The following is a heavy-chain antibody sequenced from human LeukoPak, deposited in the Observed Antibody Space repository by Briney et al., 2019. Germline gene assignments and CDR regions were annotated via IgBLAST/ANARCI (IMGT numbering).Heavy chain of an antibody. J-gene: IGHJ3*02. CDR2: IYSGGST. D-gene: IGHD6-13*01. CDR3: ARDERGIAAAGISDAFDI. V-gene: IGHV3-66*01. CDR1: GFTFSSYA. Sequence: GGSLRLSCAASGFTFSSYAMHWVRQAPGKGLEWVSIIYSGGSTYYADSVKGRFTISRDNSKNTLYLQMNSLRAEDTAVYYCARDERGIAAAGISDAFDIWGQGTMVTVSS.